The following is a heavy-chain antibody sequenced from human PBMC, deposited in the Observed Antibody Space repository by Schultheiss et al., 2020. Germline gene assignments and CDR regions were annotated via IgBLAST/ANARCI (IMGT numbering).Heavy chain of an antibody. J-gene: IGHJ4*02. V-gene: IGHV3-15*01. CDR1: GFTFSSYW. D-gene: IGHD6-19*01. CDR3: IKETADSSGYYYFDR. CDR2: IKSKTDGGTT. Sequence: GGSLRLSCAASGFTFSSYWMSWVRQAPGKGLEWVGRIKSKTDGGTTDYAAPVKGRFTISRDDSENTLFLQINSLETEDTAVYYCIKETADSSGYYYFDRWGRGTLVTVSS.